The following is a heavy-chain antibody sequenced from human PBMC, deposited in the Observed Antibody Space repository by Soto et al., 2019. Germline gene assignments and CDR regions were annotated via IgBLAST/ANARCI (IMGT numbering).Heavy chain of an antibody. V-gene: IGHV1-69*04. CDR1: GGTFSSYT. Sequence: SVKVSCKASGGTFSSYTISWVRQAPGQGLEWMGRIIPILGIANYAQKFQGRVTITADKSTSTAYMELSSLRSEDTAVYYCAREASIAARREFDYWGQGTLVTVSS. CDR2: IIPILGIA. J-gene: IGHJ4*02. D-gene: IGHD6-6*01. CDR3: AREASIAARREFDY.